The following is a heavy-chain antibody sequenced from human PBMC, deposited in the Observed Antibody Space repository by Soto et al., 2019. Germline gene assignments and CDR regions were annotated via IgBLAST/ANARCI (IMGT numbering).Heavy chain of an antibody. Sequence: GGSLRLSCAASGFTVSSNYMSWVRQAPGKGLEWVSVIYSGGSTYYADSVKGRFTISRHNSKNTLYLQMNSLRAEDTAVYYCARGLREYCSGGSCVPWAFDIWGQGTMVTVSS. J-gene: IGHJ3*02. CDR2: IYSGGST. V-gene: IGHV3-53*04. D-gene: IGHD2-15*01. CDR3: ARGLREYCSGGSCVPWAFDI. CDR1: GFTVSSNY.